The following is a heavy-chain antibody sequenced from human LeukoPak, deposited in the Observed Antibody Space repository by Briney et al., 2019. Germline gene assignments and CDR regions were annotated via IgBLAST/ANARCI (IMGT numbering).Heavy chain of an antibody. CDR1: GFIFSHYG. J-gene: IGHJ4*02. Sequence: GGSLRLSCAASGFIFSHYGMHWVRQAPGKGLEGVAVIWHDGSSKYYADSVKGRFTISRDNSENTVYLQMNSVRAEDTAVYYCAKDAQRGFDYSNSLEYWGQGGLVTVSS. CDR3: AKDAQRGFDYSNSLEY. D-gene: IGHD4-11*01. V-gene: IGHV3-33*06. CDR2: IWHDGSSK.